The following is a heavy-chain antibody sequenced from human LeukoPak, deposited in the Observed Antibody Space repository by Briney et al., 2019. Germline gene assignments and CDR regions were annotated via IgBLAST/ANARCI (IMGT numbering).Heavy chain of an antibody. V-gene: IGHV3-23*01. CDR2: ISGSGGST. CDR1: GFTFSTYA. J-gene: IGHJ4*02. Sequence: GGSLRLSCAASGFTFSTYAMNWVRQAPGKGLEWVSGISGSGGSTNYADSVSGRFSIPRDNSKNTLYLQMNSLRAEDTAVYYCAKGTYGSGWTDWGQGTLVTVSS. CDR3: AKGTYGSGWTD. D-gene: IGHD6-19*01.